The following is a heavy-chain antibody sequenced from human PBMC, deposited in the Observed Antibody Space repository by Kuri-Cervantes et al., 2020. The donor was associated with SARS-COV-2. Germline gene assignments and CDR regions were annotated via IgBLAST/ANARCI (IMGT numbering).Heavy chain of an antibody. CDR1: GVSVAGGAYY. D-gene: IGHD5-24*01. V-gene: IGHV4-61*10. CDR3: GKVPWLKLWHRYSDY. CDR2: VDTIGST. J-gene: IGHJ4*02. Sequence: AETLSLTCAASGVSVAGGAYYWAWIRQPAGRGLEWISNVDTIGSTTYNHSPKSRVTISLDTSNNQLSLRLKSATAADTPVYYCGKVPWLKLWHRYSDYWGQGTLVTVSS.